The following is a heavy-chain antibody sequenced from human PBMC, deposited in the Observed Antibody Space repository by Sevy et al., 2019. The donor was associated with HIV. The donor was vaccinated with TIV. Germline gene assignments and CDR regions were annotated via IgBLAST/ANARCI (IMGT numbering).Heavy chain of an antibody. V-gene: IGHV3-30*02. J-gene: IGHJ6*03. CDR1: GFNFSGYS. CDR2: IRHDGAKI. Sequence: GSLRLSCTTSGFNFSGYSMFWVRQVLGKGLEWVAFIRHDGAKIFYADSVKGRFTISRDTSKKTLYLQMNSLRPEDTAKYFCARDMDDYYYYMEVWGEGTTVTVSS. D-gene: IGHD3-10*01. CDR3: ARDMDDYYYYMEV.